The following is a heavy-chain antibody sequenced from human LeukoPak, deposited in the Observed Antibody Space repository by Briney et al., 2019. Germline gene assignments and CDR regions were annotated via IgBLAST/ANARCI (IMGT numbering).Heavy chain of an antibody. Sequence: PGGSLRLSCAASGFTFSNYAMSWVRQAPGKGLEWVSTISNSDGNTYYADSVKGRFTISRDNSKNTLYLQMNSLTAEGTAIYYCAKATGTLGNWGQGTLVTVSS. J-gene: IGHJ4*02. CDR2: ISNSDGNT. V-gene: IGHV3-23*01. CDR1: GFTFSNYA. CDR3: AKATGTLGN. D-gene: IGHD1-1*01.